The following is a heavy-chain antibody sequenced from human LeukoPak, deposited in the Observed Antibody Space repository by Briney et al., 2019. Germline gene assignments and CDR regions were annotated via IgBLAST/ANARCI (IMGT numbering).Heavy chain of an antibody. D-gene: IGHD6-13*01. J-gene: IGHJ5*02. CDR2: IYHSGST. CDR1: GGSISSGGYS. Sequence: SETLSLTCAVSGGSISSGGYSWSWIRQPPGKGLEWIGYIYHSGSTYYNPSLKSRVTISVDRSKNQFSLKLSSVTAADTAVYYCARLPYYSSSWYSWFDPWGQGTLVTVSS. V-gene: IGHV4-30-2*01. CDR3: ARLPYYSSSWYSWFDP.